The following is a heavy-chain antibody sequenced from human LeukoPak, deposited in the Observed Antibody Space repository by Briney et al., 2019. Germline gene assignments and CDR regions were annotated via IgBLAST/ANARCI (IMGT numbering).Heavy chain of an antibody. D-gene: IGHD4-23*01. Sequence: PSETLSLTCVVSGGSISSNNWWNWVRQPPGKGLEWIGEIYHSGSTNYNPSLKSRVTISVDTSKNQFSLKLSSVTAADTAVYYCARETVVYYFDYWGQGTLVTVSS. CDR1: GGSISSNNW. CDR3: ARETVVYYFDY. V-gene: IGHV4-4*02. J-gene: IGHJ4*02. CDR2: IYHSGST.